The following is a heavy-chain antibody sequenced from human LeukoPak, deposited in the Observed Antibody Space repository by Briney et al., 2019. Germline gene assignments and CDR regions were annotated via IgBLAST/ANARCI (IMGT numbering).Heavy chain of an antibody. CDR2: IDYSGST. CDR1: CRSNSSSSYF. J-gene: IGHJ4*02. CDR3: ARSDSSGFDF. D-gene: IGHD6-19*01. V-gene: IGHV4-39*02. Sequence: SETVSLPCTVSCRSNSSSSYFWGWIRQPPGKGLESIGNIDYSGSTYYNPSLRSRVTISVDTSKNRFSLKLSSVTAADTAIYYCARSDSSGFDFWGQGALVTVSS.